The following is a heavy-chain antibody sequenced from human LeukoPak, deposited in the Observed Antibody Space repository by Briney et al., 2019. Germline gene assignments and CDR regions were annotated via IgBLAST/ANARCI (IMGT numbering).Heavy chain of an antibody. CDR3: ARRRITMVRGVTYYYGMDV. V-gene: IGHV4-34*01. D-gene: IGHD3-10*01. CDR1: GGSFSGYY. Sequence: SETLSLTCAVYGGSFSGYYWSWIRQPPGKGLEWLGEINHSGSTNYNPSLKSRVTISVDTSKNQFSLKLSSVTAADTAVYYCARRRITMVRGVTYYYGMDVWGKGTTVTVSS. J-gene: IGHJ6*04. CDR2: INHSGST.